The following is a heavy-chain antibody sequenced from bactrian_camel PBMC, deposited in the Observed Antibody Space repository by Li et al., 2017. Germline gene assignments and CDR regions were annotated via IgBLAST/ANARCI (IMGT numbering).Heavy chain of an antibody. CDR1: GFRFTDYA. D-gene: IGHD7*01. CDR3: AAEACKWWHVRILKDYSA. Sequence: HVQLVESGGGPVQAGGSLRVSCRASGFRFTDYAPGWYRQAPGNECELLSTIDLDSYTYVADSVKGRFTASRDSAKNTLYLQMNSLKPEDTAVYYCAAEACKWWHVRILKDYSAWGQGTQVTVS. V-gene: IGHV3S57*01. J-gene: IGHJ4*01. CDR2: IDLDSYT.